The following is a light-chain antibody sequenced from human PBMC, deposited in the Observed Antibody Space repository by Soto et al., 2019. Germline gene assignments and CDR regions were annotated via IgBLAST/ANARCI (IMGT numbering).Light chain of an antibody. J-gene: IGLJ3*02. CDR3: SSYTTSSHWV. V-gene: IGLV2-14*01. Sequence: QSALTQPASVSGSPGQSITISCTGTSSDVGGYNYVSWYQQHPGKAPKLMIYEVSNRPSGVSNRFSGSKSGNTASLTISGLQAEDEADYYCSSYTTSSHWVVGGGTKLTVL. CDR2: EVS. CDR1: SSDVGGYNY.